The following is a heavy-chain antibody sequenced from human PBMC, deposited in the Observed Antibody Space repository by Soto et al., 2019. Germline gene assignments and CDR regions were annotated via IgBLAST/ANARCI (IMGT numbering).Heavy chain of an antibody. J-gene: IGHJ4*02. CDR1: GYTFTSYD. Sequence: GASVKVSCKAFGYTFTSYDIYWVRQATGQGLEWMGWMNPNTGNSAYAQKFQGRVTVTSDTSINTVHMELSSLRSEDTAVYYCARRAEITGWNALRADKDYCDFWGQGTLVTVSS. CDR2: MNPNTGNS. D-gene: IGHD1-1*01. CDR3: ARRAEITGWNALRADKDYCDF. V-gene: IGHV1-8*01.